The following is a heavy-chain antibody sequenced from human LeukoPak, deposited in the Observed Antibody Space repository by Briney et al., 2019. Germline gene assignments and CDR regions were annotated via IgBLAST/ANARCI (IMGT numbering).Heavy chain of an antibody. J-gene: IGHJ1*01. CDR2: INPNSGGT. V-gene: IGHV1-2*02. D-gene: IGHD3-16*02. CDR3: ARDRADSGYDRGWADYVWGGYRYHYFQH. Sequence: ASVKVSCKVSGYTLTEVSMHWVRQAPGQGLEWMGWINPNSGGTNYAQKFQGRVTMTRDTSISTAYMELSRLRSDDTAVYYCARDRADSGYDRGWADYVWGGYRYHYFQHWGQGTLVTVSS. CDR1: GYTLTEVS.